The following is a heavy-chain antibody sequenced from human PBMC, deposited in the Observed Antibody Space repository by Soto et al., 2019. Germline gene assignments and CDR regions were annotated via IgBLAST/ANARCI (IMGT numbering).Heavy chain of an antibody. V-gene: IGHV3-23*01. Sequence: GSLRLSCAASGFTFSSYAMSWVRLARGQGLEWVSAISGSGGSTYYADSVKGRFTISRDNSKNTLYLQMNSLRAEDTAVYYCAKVSTELILVVTSISYRGQGTLVTVSS. CDR1: GFTFSSYA. D-gene: IGHD2-21*02. J-gene: IGHJ4*02. CDR3: AKVSTELILVVTSISY. CDR2: ISGSGGST.